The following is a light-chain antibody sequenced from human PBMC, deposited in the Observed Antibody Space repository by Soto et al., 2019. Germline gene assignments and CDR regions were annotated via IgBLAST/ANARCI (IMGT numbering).Light chain of an antibody. Sequence: EIVLTQSPGTLSLSPGERATLSCRASQSVSSSYLAWYQQKPGQAPRLLIYGASSRATGIPDRFSGSGSGTDFTLTSSRLEPVDFAVYYCQQYGSSGTFGQGTKVEIK. V-gene: IGKV3-20*01. CDR1: QSVSSSY. CDR3: QQYGSSGT. J-gene: IGKJ1*01. CDR2: GAS.